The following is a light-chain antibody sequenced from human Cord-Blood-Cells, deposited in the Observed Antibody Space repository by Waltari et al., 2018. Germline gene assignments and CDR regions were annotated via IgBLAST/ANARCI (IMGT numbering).Light chain of an antibody. J-gene: IGKJ3*01. V-gene: IGKV1-39*01. CDR3: QQSYSTPFT. CDR1: QSISSY. CDR2: AAS. Sequence: DIQMTQSPSSLSASVGDRVTITCRASQSISSYLNWYQQKPGNAPKLLIYAASSLQSGVPSRFSGSGSGTDFTLTISSLQPEDFATYYSQQSYSTPFTFGPGTKVDI.